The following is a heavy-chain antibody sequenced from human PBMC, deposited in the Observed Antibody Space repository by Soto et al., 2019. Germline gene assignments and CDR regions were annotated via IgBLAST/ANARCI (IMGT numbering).Heavy chain of an antibody. Sequence: ESGGGLVQPGRSLRLSCTASGFTFDDYTMHWVRQAPGKGLEWVSGISWNSVNIAYADSVKGRFTISRDNAKNSLYLQMDSLKPEDTALYYCAKVQDYGGNSNVWGQGTAVTVSS. CDR1: GFTFDDYT. CDR3: AKVQDYGGNSNV. V-gene: IGHV3-9*01. J-gene: IGHJ6*02. D-gene: IGHD4-17*01. CDR2: ISWNSVNI.